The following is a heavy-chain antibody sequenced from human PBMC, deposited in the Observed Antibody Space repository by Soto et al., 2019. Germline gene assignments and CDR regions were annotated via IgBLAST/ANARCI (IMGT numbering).Heavy chain of an antibody. J-gene: IGHJ4*02. CDR2: IKQDGSEK. Sequence: GGSLRLSCAASGFTFSSYWMSWVRQAPGKGLEWVANIKQDGSEKYYVDSVKGRFTISRDNAKNSLYLQMNSLRAEDTAVYYCARDPSSWSDMKFDYWGQGTLVTVSS. D-gene: IGHD6-13*01. CDR1: GFTFSSYW. CDR3: ARDPSSWSDMKFDY. V-gene: IGHV3-7*01.